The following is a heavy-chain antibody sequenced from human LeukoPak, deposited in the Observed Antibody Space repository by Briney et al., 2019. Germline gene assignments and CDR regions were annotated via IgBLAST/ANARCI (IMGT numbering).Heavy chain of an antibody. V-gene: IGHV3-21*01. CDR2: ISSGSTYM. J-gene: IGHJ4*02. CDR1: GFTFSSYW. Sequence: GGTLRLSCAASGFTFSSYWMSWVRQAPGKGQEWVSSISSGSTYMYYADSVKGRFTISRDNAKNSLYLQMNSLRVEDTAVYYCASATKIGYWGQGTLVTVSS. D-gene: IGHD5-12*01. CDR3: ASATKIGY.